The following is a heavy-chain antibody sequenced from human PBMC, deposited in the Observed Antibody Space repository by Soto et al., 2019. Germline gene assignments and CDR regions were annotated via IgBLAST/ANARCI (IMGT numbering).Heavy chain of an antibody. D-gene: IGHD2-8*01. CDR1: GYTFTGDY. CDR2: INPNSGGT. V-gene: IGHV1-2*02. J-gene: IGHJ6*02. CDR3: AGFDIVLYGMKV. Sequence: ASANFPVNASGYTFTGDYMHWVRQAPGQVLDWMGWINPNSGGTNYAQNFQGRVTMTRDTSISTAYMELSRLRSDDTAVYYCAGFDIVLYGMKVWGQGTTVNVSS.